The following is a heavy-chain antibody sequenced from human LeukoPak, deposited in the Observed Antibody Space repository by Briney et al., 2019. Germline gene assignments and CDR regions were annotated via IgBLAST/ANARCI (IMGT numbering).Heavy chain of an antibody. J-gene: IGHJ4*02. Sequence: QPGRSLRLSCAASGFTFSSYGMHWVRQAPGKGLEWVAVISYDGSNKYYADSVKGRFTISRDNSKNTLYLQMNSLRAEDTAVYYCARDKAVAGTIVTYYFDYWGQGTLVTVSS. CDR2: ISYDGSNK. CDR1: GFTFSSYG. V-gene: IGHV3-30*03. CDR3: ARDKAVAGTIVTYYFDY. D-gene: IGHD6-19*01.